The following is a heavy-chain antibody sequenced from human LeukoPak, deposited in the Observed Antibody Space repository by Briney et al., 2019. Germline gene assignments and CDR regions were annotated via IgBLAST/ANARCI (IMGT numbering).Heavy chain of an antibody. Sequence: ASAKVSCKASGYTFTSYGITWVRQAPGQGLEWMGWISAHNGKTNYAQKFQGRVTMTTDTYTRTAYMELRSLRSDDTAVYYCARGDVVVSAAVRFDPWGQGTLVTVSS. D-gene: IGHD2-2*01. CDR2: ISAHNGKT. V-gene: IGHV1-18*01. CDR3: ARGDVVVSAAVRFDP. CDR1: GYTFTSYG. J-gene: IGHJ5*02.